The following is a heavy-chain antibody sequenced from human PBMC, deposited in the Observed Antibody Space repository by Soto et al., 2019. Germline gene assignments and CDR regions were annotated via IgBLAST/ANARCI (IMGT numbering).Heavy chain of an antibody. D-gene: IGHD3-16*01. Sequence: SETLSLTCTVSGGSISSYYWSWIRQPPGKGLEWIGYIYYSGSTNYNPSLKSRVTISVDTSKNQFSLKLSSVTAADTAVYYCARHGTDYDYIWGSPQAGGAFDIWGQGTMVTVSS. J-gene: IGHJ3*02. CDR2: IYYSGST. V-gene: IGHV4-59*08. CDR3: ARHGTDYDYIWGSPQAGGAFDI. CDR1: GGSISSYY.